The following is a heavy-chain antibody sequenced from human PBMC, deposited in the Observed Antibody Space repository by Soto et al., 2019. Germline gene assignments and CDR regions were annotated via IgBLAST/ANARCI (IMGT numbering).Heavy chain of an antibody. Sequence: LSLTCAVYGGSFSGYYWSWIRQPPGKGLEWIGEINHSGSTNYNPSLKSRVTISVDTSKNQFSLKLSSVTAADTAVYYCARGLGYCSSTSCRTLYYYYGMDVWGQGTTVTVSS. CDR3: ARGLGYCSSTSCRTLYYYYGMDV. CDR1: GGSFSGYY. D-gene: IGHD2-2*01. J-gene: IGHJ6*02. V-gene: IGHV4-34*01. CDR2: INHSGST.